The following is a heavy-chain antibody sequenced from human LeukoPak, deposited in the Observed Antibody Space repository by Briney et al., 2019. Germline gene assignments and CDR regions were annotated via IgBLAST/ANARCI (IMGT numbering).Heavy chain of an antibody. CDR1: GGSFSGYY. CDR2: INHSGST. V-gene: IGHV4-34*01. Sequence: PSETLSLTCAVYGGSFSGYYWSWIRQPPGKGLEWIGEINHSGSTNYNPSLKSRVTISVDTSKNQFPLKLSSVTATDTAVYYCARVETSNYYYGMDVWGQGTTVTVSS. J-gene: IGHJ6*02. CDR3: ARVETSNYYYGMDV.